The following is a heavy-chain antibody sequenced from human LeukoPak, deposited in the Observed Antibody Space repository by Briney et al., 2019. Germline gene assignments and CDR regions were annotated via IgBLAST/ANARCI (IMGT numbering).Heavy chain of an antibody. Sequence: PSETLSLTCAVYGGSFSGYYWSWIRQPPGKGLEWIGEINHSGGTNYNPSLKSRVTISVDTSKNQFSLKLSSVTAADTAVYYCATSYYYDSSGYLGPPFDYWGQGTLVTVSS. D-gene: IGHD3-22*01. CDR3: ATSYYYDSSGYLGPPFDY. V-gene: IGHV4-34*01. CDR2: INHSGGT. J-gene: IGHJ4*02. CDR1: GGSFSGYY.